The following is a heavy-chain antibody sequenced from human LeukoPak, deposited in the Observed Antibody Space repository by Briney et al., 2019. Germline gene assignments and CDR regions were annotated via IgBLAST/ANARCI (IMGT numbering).Heavy chain of an antibody. CDR1: GGSLISTTYY. CDR2: IYYSGST. D-gene: IGHD3-16*02. Sequence: ASETLSFTCAVSGGSLISTTYYWGWIRQPPGKGLEWIGSIYYSGSTYYNPSLKSRVTVSVDMSKNQFSLQLSSVTAADTAVYYCARAPRTGAWDMITFGGVIVHGDAFDFWGQGTMVTVSS. J-gene: IGHJ3*01. CDR3: ARAPRTGAWDMITFGGVIVHGDAFDF. V-gene: IGHV4-39*07.